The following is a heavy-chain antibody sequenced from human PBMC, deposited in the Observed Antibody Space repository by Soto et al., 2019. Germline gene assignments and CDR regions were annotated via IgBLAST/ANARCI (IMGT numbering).Heavy chain of an antibody. CDR3: ASAGDVNNLVRGDFICNY. CDR1: GFSFSTYF. Sequence: EVHLVEAGGGMVKPGGSLRLSCAASGFSFSTYFMNWVRQAPGKGLEWLSSISGSSSRIDYAESVKGRFTISRDNAYNSLYLQMNSLTAEDTAVYYCASAGDVNNLVRGDFICNYWGQGALVTVSS. V-gene: IGHV3-21*01. J-gene: IGHJ4*02. CDR2: ISGSSSRI. D-gene: IGHD3-10*01.